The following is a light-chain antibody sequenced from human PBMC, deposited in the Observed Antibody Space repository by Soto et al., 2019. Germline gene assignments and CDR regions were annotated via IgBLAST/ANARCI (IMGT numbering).Light chain of an antibody. Sequence: ETVMTQSPATLSVSPGDRATLSCSASQSVSYNLAWYQQKPGQAPRLLIYDASTRATGIPARFSGSASGTQFTLTISSLLSEVFAVYYCQQYNNWPLTFGGGTKVEMK. CDR3: QQYNNWPLT. V-gene: IGKV3D-15*01. CDR2: DAS. J-gene: IGKJ4*01. CDR1: QSVSYN.